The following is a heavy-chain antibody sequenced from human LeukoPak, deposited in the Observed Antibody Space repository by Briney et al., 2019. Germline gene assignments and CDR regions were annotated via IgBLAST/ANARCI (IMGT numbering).Heavy chain of an antibody. J-gene: IGHJ4*02. Sequence: ASVKVSCKASGYSFTGYNMHWVRQAPGQGLEWMGWINPNNGGTIYEQKFRGRVTMTRDTSISTAYMELSSLRSDDTAVYYCARPLNDYTFDYWGQGTLVTVSS. CDR1: GYSFTGYN. D-gene: IGHD4-11*01. V-gene: IGHV1-2*02. CDR2: INPNNGGT. CDR3: ARPLNDYTFDY.